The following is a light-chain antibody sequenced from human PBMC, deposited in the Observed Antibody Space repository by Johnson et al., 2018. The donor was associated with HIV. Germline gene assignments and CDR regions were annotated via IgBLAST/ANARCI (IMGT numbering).Light chain of an antibody. Sequence: QSVLTQPPSVSAAPGQKVTISCSGSSYNIGNNYVSWYQQLPGTAPKLLIYENNKRPSGIPDRFSGSKSGTSATLGITGLQTGAEADYYCGTWDSSLSVWVFGTGTKVTVL. CDR1: SYNIGNNY. J-gene: IGLJ1*01. V-gene: IGLV1-51*02. CDR3: GTWDSSLSVWV. CDR2: ENN.